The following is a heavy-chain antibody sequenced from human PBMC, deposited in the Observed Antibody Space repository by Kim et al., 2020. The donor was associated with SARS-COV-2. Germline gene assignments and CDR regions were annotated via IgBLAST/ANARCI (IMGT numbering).Heavy chain of an antibody. J-gene: IGHJ5*02. Sequence: GGSLRLSCAASGFTFDDYGMSWVRQAPGKGLEWVSGINWNGGSTGYADSVKGRFTISRDNAKNSLYLQMNSLRAEDTALYHCARDLERWSSTSWNWFDPWGQGTLVTVSS. CDR2: INWNGGST. V-gene: IGHV3-20*01. CDR3: ARDLERWSSTSWNWFDP. D-gene: IGHD2-2*01. CDR1: GFTFDDYG.